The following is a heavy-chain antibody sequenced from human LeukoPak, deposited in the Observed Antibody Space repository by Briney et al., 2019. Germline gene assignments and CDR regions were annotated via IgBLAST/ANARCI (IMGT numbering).Heavy chain of an antibody. CDR3: ARGNGTFDY. J-gene: IGHJ4*02. CDR1: GGSFSDYY. V-gene: IGHV4-34*01. D-gene: IGHD1-1*01. Sequence: SETLSLTCAVYGGSFSDYYWSWIRQPPGKGLEWNGEIHHSGSTNYNPSLESRVTISVDSSKNQFSLKLNSVTAADTAVYYCARGNGTFDYWGQRTLVTVSS. CDR2: IHHSGST.